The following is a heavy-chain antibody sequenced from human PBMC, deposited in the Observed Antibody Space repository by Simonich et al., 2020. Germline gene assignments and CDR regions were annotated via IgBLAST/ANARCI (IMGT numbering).Heavy chain of an antibody. CDR2: INPNRGGT. D-gene: IGHD1-26*01. CDR1: GYTFTGYY. CDR3: ARDLRGSYYYYYYMDV. V-gene: IGHV1-2*02. J-gene: IGHJ6*03. Sequence: QVQLVQSGAEVKKPGASVKVSCKASGYTFTGYYMHWVRQAPGQGLEWSGWINPNRGGTNYAQKFQGRVTMTRDTSSSTAYMELSRLRSDDTAVYYCARDLRGSYYYYYYMDVWGKGNTVTVSS.